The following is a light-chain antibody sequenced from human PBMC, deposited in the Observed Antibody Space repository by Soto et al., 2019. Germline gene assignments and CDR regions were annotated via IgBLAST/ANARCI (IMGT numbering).Light chain of an antibody. Sequence: QSALTQPASVSGSPGQSITISWTGTSSDVGSYNLVSWYQHHPGKAPKLLIYEVSKRPSGVSNRFSGSKSGNTASLTISGLQAEDEADYYCCSYTGTRGVVFGGGTKVTVL. CDR1: SSDVGSYNL. CDR3: CSYTGTRGVV. CDR2: EVS. V-gene: IGLV2-23*02. J-gene: IGLJ2*01.